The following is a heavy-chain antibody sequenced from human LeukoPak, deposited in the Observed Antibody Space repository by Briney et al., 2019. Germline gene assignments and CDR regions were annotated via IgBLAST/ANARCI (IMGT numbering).Heavy chain of an antibody. V-gene: IGHV1-18*03. CDR1: GYTFSTYG. CDR3: ARDDVGAIDY. D-gene: IGHD1-26*01. J-gene: IGHJ4*02. CDR2: ISGYNGNT. Sequence: ASVKVSCKASGYTFSTYGISWVRQAPGQGLEWMGWISGYNGNTNYAQKFQGRVSMTTDTSTSTAYMELRSLRYDDMAVYYCARDDVGAIDYWGQGTLVTVSS.